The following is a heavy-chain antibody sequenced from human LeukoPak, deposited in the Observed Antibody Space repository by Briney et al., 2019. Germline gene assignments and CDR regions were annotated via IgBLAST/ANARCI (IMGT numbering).Heavy chain of an antibody. CDR1: GFTFDDYA. V-gene: IGHV3-43*02. Sequence: PGGSLRLSCAASGFTFDDYAMHWVRQAPGKGLEWVSLISGDGGSTYYADSVKGRFTISRDNAKNSLYLQMNSLRAEDTAVYYCARVHIVVVIATRFDYWGQGTLVTVSS. CDR2: ISGDGGST. J-gene: IGHJ4*02. CDR3: ARVHIVVVIATRFDY. D-gene: IGHD2-21*01.